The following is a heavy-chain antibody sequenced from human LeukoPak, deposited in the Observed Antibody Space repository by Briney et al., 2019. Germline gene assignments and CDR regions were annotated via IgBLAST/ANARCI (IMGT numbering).Heavy chain of an antibody. CDR3: ARHGQSFRGVIITKWYRYFDL. D-gene: IGHD3-10*01. V-gene: IGHV4-59*08. CDR1: GGSISSYY. Sequence: SETLSLTCTVSGGSISSYYWSWIRQPPGKGLEWIGYIYYSGSTNYNPSLKSRVTISVDTSKNQFSLKLSSVTAADTAVYYCARHGQSFRGVIITKWYRYFDLWGRGTLVTVSS. J-gene: IGHJ2*01. CDR2: IYYSGST.